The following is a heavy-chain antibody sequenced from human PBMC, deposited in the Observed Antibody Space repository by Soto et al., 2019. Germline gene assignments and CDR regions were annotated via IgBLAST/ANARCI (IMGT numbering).Heavy chain of an antibody. CDR2: ISNDGRDK. CDR3: ARVVSPRGYYYFGMDV. Sequence: GGSLRLSCAASGFTFRNYALHWVRQAPGKGLEWVAVISNDGRDKYYADSVKGRVTISRDNSKNTLYVQMNSLRGDDSGVYFCARVVSPRGYYYFGMDVWGQGTAVTV. D-gene: IGHD2-15*01. CDR1: GFTFRNYA. J-gene: IGHJ6*02. V-gene: IGHV3-30-3*01.